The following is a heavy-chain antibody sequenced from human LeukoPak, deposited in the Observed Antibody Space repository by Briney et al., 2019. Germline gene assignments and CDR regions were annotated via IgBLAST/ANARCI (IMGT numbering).Heavy chain of an antibody. CDR2: INTDGSST. V-gene: IGHV3-74*01. J-gene: IGHJ4*02. CDR3: ERELYFDSNDFDY. CDR1: GYTFSSYW. D-gene: IGHD3-9*01. Sequence: GGSLKLSCAASGYTFSSYWMHWVRQAPGKGLVWVSCINTDGSSTNYAHSLKGRFTITRDNAKNTVYLQMNSLRADDTAVYYCERELYFDSNDFDYWGQGTLVSVSA.